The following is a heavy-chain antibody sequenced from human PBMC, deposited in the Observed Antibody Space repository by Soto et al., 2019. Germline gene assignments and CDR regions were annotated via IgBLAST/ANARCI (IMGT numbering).Heavy chain of an antibody. Sequence: QVQLVQSGAEVKKPGSSVKVSCKASGGTFSSYAISWVRQAPGQGLEWMGGIIPIFGTANYAQKFQGRVTITADESTSTAYMELSSVRSEDTAVYYCASKNIVGSKRNVYYYGMDVWGQGTTVTVSS. CDR2: IIPIFGTA. V-gene: IGHV1-69*01. J-gene: IGHJ6*02. CDR3: ASKNIVGSKRNVYYYGMDV. CDR1: GGTFSSYA. D-gene: IGHD1-26*01.